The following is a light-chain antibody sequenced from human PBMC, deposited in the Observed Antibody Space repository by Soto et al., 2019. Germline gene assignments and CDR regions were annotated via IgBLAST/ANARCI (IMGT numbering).Light chain of an antibody. J-gene: IGKJ1*01. CDR1: QSISYY. CDR3: PQSYSTPWT. Sequence: DIQMNQSQSSLSASVGDGVTITCRASQSISYYLNWYQQKQGRAPRLLIYSTSTLQSGVPSKFSGSASGTDFTLTISSLQPEDFATYYCPQSYSTPWTFGQRTNVDIK. CDR2: STS. V-gene: IGKV1-39*01.